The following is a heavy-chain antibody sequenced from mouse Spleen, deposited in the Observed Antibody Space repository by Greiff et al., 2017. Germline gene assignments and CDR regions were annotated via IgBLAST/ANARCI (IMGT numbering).Heavy chain of an antibody. CDR2: IYPGDGDT. CDR1: GYAFSSSW. D-gene: IGHD1-2*01. CDR3: ARATATGFDY. Sequence: VKLMESGPELVKPGASVKISCKASGYAFSSSWMNWVKQRPGKGLEWIGRIYPGDGDTNYNGKFKGKATLTADKSSSTAYMQLSSLTSEDSAVYFCARATATGFDYWGQGTTLTVSS. V-gene: IGHV1-82*01. J-gene: IGHJ2*01.